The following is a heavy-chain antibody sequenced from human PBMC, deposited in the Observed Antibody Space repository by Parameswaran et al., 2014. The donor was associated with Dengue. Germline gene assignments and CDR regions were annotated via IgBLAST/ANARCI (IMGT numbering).Heavy chain of an antibody. D-gene: IGHD3-3*01. Sequence: WVRQAPGQGLEWMGWMNPNSGNTGYAQKFQGRVTMTRDTSISTAYMELSSLRSEDTAVYYCAGSNTIFGVVIPSRDAFDIWGQGTMVTVSS. CDR3: AGSNTIFGVVIPSRDAFDI. CDR2: MNPNSGNT. J-gene: IGHJ3*02. V-gene: IGHV1-8*01.